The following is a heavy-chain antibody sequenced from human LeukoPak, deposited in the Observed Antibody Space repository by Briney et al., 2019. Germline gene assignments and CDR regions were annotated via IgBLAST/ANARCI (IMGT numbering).Heavy chain of an antibody. CDR2: ISSSGGST. CDR1: GFTFSSYA. J-gene: IGHJ4*02. CDR3: ARDRSTGSYFYFDY. D-gene: IGHD3-10*01. Sequence: PGGSLRLSCSASGFTFSSYAMQWVRQAPGEGLQYVSGISSSGGSTFYPDSVKGRFTISRDNSKNTLYLQMSSLRAEDTAVYYCARDRSTGSYFYFDYWGQGILVTVSS. V-gene: IGHV3-64D*09.